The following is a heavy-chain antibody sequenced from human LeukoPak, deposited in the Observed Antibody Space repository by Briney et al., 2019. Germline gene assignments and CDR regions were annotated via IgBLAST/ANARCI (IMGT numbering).Heavy chain of an antibody. J-gene: IGHJ6*03. CDR2: IKQDGNEK. CDR1: GFTFSSRDW. Sequence: PGGSLRLSCVASGFTFSSRDWMTWVRQAPGKGLEGVANIKQDGNEKNYVDSVKGRFTISRDNAKNSVDLQMNSLRVEDTAVYYCARDHHHRLWDDYYYYMDVWGKGTTVTISS. D-gene: IGHD3-16*02. V-gene: IGHV3-7*01. CDR3: ARDHHHRLWDDYYYYMDV.